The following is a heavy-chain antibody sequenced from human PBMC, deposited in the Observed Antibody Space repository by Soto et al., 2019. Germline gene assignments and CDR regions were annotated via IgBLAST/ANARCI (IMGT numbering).Heavy chain of an antibody. Sequence: GASVKVSCKASGYTFTSYGSSWVRQAPGQGLEWMGWISAYNGNTNYAQKLQGRVTMTTDTSTSTAYMELRSLRSDDTAVYYCARDRGFGELSNYYYYYYMDVWGKGTTVTVSS. D-gene: IGHD3-10*01. V-gene: IGHV1-18*01. CDR3: ARDRGFGELSNYYYYYYMDV. CDR1: GYTFTSYG. J-gene: IGHJ6*03. CDR2: ISAYNGNT.